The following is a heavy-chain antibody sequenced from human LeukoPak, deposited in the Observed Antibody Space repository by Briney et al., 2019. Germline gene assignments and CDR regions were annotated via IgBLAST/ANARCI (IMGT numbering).Heavy chain of an antibody. D-gene: IGHD4-11*01. V-gene: IGHV3-33*01. J-gene: IGHJ4*01. CDR1: GFIFSHHG. Sequence: GGSLRLSCAASGFIFSHHGMHWVRQAPGPGLEWVAGIWSDGTNRFYADSVKGRFTISRDNSQNTVFLQMDSLRVKDTAIYYCARDAQRGFDYSNSLKYWGHGTLVTVSS. CDR2: IWSDGTNR. CDR3: ARDAQRGFDYSNSLKY.